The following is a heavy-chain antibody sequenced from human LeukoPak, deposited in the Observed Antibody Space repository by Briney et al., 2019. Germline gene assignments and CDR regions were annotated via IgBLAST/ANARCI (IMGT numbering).Heavy chain of an antibody. J-gene: IGHJ6*03. CDR2: IGTASDT. D-gene: IGHD1-1*01. V-gene: IGHV3-13*01. CDR3: ARGPPRGKYYYMDV. Sequence: GGSLRLSCATSGFTFSSFDMHWVRQPTGQGLEWVSTIGTASDTYYPGSVEGRFTLSRDNAKNSLYLQMNSLTAGDTAVYYCARGPPRGKYYYMDVWGKGTTVTVSS. CDR1: GFTFSSFD.